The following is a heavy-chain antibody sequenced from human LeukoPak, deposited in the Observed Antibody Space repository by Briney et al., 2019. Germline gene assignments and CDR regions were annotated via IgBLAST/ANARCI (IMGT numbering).Heavy chain of an antibody. J-gene: IGHJ4*02. Sequence: GGSLRLSCAASGFTFSTYDMSWVRQAPRMGLEWVSTFSFRGSSTYYADSVKGRFTISRDNSKNTLYLQMNSLRAEDSATYYCAKSGDYFDYWGQGILVTVPS. CDR1: GFTFSTYD. D-gene: IGHD3-10*01. CDR3: AKSGDYFDY. V-gene: IGHV3-23*01. CDR2: FSFRGSST.